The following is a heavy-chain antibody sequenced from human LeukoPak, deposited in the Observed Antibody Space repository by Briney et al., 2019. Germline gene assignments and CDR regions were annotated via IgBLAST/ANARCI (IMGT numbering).Heavy chain of an antibody. J-gene: IGHJ5*02. CDR2: MSTSGIT. CDR1: GGSINNYY. V-gene: IGHV4-4*07. Sequence: PSETLSLTCIVSGGSINNYYWSWIRQPAGKGLEWIGRMSTSGITNYNPFLRSRVTMSVDTSKNQFSLKLTSVTAADTAVYYCARGREVGTTTGWFDPWGQGILVIVSS. D-gene: IGHD1-26*01. CDR3: ARGREVGTTTGWFDP.